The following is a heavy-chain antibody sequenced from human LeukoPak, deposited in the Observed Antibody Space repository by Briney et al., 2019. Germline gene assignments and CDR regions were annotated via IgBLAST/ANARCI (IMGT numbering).Heavy chain of an antibody. CDR1: GFTFNTYA. Sequence: GRSLRLSCATSGFTFNTYAMHWVRQAPGKGLEWVALIWSDASNKYYADSVKGRFTISRDNSRDTLYLQMDTLRAEDTAVYYCAKWELYSGFYYIDYWGQGTLATVSS. CDR3: AKWELYSGFYYIDY. CDR2: IWSDASNK. D-gene: IGHD1-26*01. V-gene: IGHV3-33*06. J-gene: IGHJ4*02.